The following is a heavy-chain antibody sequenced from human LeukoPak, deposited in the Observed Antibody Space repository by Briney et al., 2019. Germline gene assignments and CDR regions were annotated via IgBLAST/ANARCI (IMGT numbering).Heavy chain of an antibody. V-gene: IGHV4-34*01. Sequence: SETLSLTCAVYGGSFSGYYWSWIRQPPGKGLEWIGEINHSGSTNYNPSLKSRVTISVDTSKNQFSLKLSSVTAADTAVYYCARGTSSNVLLWFGEMLSYYYYMDVWGKGTTVTVSS. D-gene: IGHD3-10*01. CDR2: INHSGST. J-gene: IGHJ6*03. CDR1: GGSFSGYY. CDR3: ARGTSSNVLLWFGEMLSYYYYMDV.